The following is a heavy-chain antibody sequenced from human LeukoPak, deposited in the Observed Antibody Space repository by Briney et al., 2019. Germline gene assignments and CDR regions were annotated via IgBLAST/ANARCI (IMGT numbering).Heavy chain of an antibody. J-gene: IGHJ4*02. Sequence: PSETLSHTCTVSGGSISSRSQYWGWIRQPPGKGLEWIGSIYYSGSTYYNPSLKSRVTISVDTSKNQFSLKVSSVTAADTAVYYCARLRGYSYGVLDYWGQGTLVTVSS. CDR1: GGSISSRSQY. CDR3: ARLRGYSYGVLDY. D-gene: IGHD5-18*01. V-gene: IGHV4-39*01. CDR2: IYYSGST.